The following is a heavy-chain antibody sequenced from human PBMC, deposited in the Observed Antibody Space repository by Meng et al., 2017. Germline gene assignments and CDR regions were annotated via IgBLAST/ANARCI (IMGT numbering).Heavy chain of an antibody. CDR1: GFTFGDDA. J-gene: IGHJ5*02. CDR3: AKGLTAMVTNWFDP. CDR2: ISWYSGSI. D-gene: IGHD5-18*01. Sequence: VQPGESWGGSVLPGRHLGLSCAASGFTFGDDAMHWGRQAAVKGLEWVSVISWYSGSIGYADSVKGRFTITRDNAKNSQYLQMNSLRTEDTALYYCAKGLTAMVTNWFDPWGQGTLVTVSS. V-gene: IGHV3-9*01.